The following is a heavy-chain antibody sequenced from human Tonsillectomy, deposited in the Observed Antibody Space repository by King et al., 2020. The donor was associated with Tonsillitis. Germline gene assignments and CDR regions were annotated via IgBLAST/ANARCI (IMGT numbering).Heavy chain of an antibody. CDR3: ARDPGYSSSWSYYYYYGMDV. V-gene: IGHV3-11*01. J-gene: IGHJ6*02. D-gene: IGHD6-13*01. Sequence: VQLVESGGGLVKPGGSLRLSCAASGFTFSDYYMSWIRQAPGKGLEWVSYISSSGSTIYYADSVKGRFTISRDNAKNSLYLQMNSLRAEDTAVYYCARDPGYSSSWSYYYYYGMDVWGQGTTVTVSS. CDR1: GFTFSDYY. CDR2: ISSSGSTI.